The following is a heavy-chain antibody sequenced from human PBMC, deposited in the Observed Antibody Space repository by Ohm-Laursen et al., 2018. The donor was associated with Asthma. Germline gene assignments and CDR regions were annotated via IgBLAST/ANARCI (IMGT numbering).Heavy chain of an antibody. CDR1: GGSFSGYY. CDR2: INHSGST. D-gene: IGHD3-9*01. J-gene: IGHJ5*02. V-gene: IGHV4-34*01. Sequence: TLSLTCAVYGGSFSGYYWSWIRQPPGKGLEWIGEINHSGSTNYNPSLKSRVTISVDTSKNQFSLKLSSVTAADTAVYYCARGLNYDILTGYSSSWGQGTLVTVSS. CDR3: ARGLNYDILTGYSSS.